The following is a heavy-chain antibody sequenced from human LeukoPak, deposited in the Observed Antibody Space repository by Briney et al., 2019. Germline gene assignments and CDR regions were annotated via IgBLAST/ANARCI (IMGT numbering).Heavy chain of an antibody. V-gene: IGHV4-31*03. CDR1: GVSMSSGGFY. Sequence: SETLSLTCTVSGVSMSSGGFYWSWLRQLPGKGLEWIGYIYYTGTTYYSPSLRSRVTISVDTSKNQFSLKVNSVTASDAAVYYCSTSDDSSGYLKPFAPGGQGTLVTVSS. CDR2: IYYTGTT. CDR3: STSDDSSGYLKPFAP. J-gene: IGHJ5*02. D-gene: IGHD3-22*01.